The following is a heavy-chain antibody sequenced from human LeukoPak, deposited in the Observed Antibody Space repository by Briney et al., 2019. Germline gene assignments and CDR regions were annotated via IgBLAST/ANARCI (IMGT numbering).Heavy chain of an antibody. Sequence: ASVKVSCKASGGTFSSYAISWVRQALGQGLEWMGGIIPIFGTANYAQKFQGRVTITADESTSTAYMELSSLRSEDTAVYYCARGAVGATPHKVTSHFDYWGQGTLVTVSS. D-gene: IGHD1-26*01. CDR3: ARGAVGATPHKVTSHFDY. J-gene: IGHJ4*02. CDR2: IIPIFGTA. V-gene: IGHV1-69*13. CDR1: GGTFSSYA.